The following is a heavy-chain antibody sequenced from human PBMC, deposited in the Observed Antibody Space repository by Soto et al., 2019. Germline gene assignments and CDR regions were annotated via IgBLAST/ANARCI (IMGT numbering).Heavy chain of an antibody. CDR2: IGTAGDT. CDR1: GFTFSSYD. V-gene: IGHV3-13*01. CDR3: ARSRNPITLFDY. Sequence: PGGSLRLSCAASGFTFSSYDMHWVRQATGKGLEWVSAIGTAGDTYYPGSVKGRFTISRENAKNSLYLQMNSLRAEDTAVYYCARSRNPITLFDYWGQGTLVTVSS. D-gene: IGHD3-10*01. J-gene: IGHJ4*02.